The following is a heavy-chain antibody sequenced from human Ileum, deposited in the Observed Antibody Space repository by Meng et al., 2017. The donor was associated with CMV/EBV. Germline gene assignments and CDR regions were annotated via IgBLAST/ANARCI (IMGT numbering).Heavy chain of an antibody. CDR3: AREGPTDWGRALDY. V-gene: IGHV4-4*07. Sequence: ELQGSGPGLVKPSETLSPSGTVSGGSMSSYYWSWIRQPAGKGLEWIGRIYTSGSSNYNSSLKSRVTMSVDTSKNQFSMKLNSVTAADTAVYYCAREGPTDWGRALDYWGQGTLVTVSS. CDR1: GGSMSSYY. D-gene: IGHD7-27*01. CDR2: IYTSGSS. J-gene: IGHJ4*02.